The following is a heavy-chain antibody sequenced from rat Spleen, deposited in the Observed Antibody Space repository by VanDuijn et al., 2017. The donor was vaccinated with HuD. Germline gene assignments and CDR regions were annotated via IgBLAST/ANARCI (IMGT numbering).Heavy chain of an antibody. CDR1: GFSLTSYH. D-gene: IGHD1-2*01. CDR3: ARDPYSRPFDD. CDR2: IWTGGGT. V-gene: IGHV2-43*01. J-gene: IGHJ2*01. Sequence: QVQLKESGPGLVQPSQTLSLTCTVSGFSLTSYHVSWVRQSPGKGLEGMGVIWTGGGTAYNSLLKSRLANTRDTSKSQLFLKMNSLQTEDTATYYWARDPYSRPFDDWGQGVMVTVSS.